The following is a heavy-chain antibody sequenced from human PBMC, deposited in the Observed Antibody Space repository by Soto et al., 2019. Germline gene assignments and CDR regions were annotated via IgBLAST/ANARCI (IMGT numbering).Heavy chain of an antibody. D-gene: IGHD3-16*02. Sequence: SETLSLTCAVSGGSISSSNWWSWVRQPPGKGLEWIGEIYHSGSTNYNPSLKSRVTISVDKSKNQFSLKLSSVTAADTAVYYCARALGSDYVWGRYRPRSGAIHISCQGTMDTVSS. V-gene: IGHV4-4*02. CDR3: ARALGSDYVWGRYRPRSGAIHI. J-gene: IGHJ3*02. CDR2: IYHSGST. CDR1: GGSISSSNW.